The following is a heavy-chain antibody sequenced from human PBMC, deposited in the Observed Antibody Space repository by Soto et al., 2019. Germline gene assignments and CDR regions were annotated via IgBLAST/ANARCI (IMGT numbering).Heavy chain of an antibody. CDR3: ARYCDYGDYGYGMDV. J-gene: IGHJ6*02. D-gene: IGHD4-17*01. CDR2: IKQDGSEK. CDR1: GFTFSSYW. Sequence: GGSLRLSCAASGFTFSSYWMSWVRQAPGKGLEWVANIKQDGSEKYYVDSVKGRFTISRDNSKNTLYLQMNSLRAEDTAVYYCARYCDYGDYGYGMDVWGQGTTVTVSS. V-gene: IGHV3-7*01.